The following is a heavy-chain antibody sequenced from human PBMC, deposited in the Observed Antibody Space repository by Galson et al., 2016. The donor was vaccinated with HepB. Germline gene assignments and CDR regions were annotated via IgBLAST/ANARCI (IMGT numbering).Heavy chain of an antibody. CDR2: VSWNSGDT. CDR1: GFNFGSYA. V-gene: IGHV3-9*01. CDR3: VKYPGYASSLRYFDL. Sequence: SLRLSCAASGFNFGSYAMHWVRQPPGKGLEWVSGVSWNSGDTGYADSVKGRFTISRDNAKKSLSLQMNSLRVEDTALYYCVKYPGYASSLRYFDLWGRGTLVTVSS. J-gene: IGHJ2*01. D-gene: IGHD6-13*01.